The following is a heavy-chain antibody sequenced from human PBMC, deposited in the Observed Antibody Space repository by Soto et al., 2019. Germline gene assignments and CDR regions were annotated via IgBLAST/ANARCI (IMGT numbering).Heavy chain of an antibody. CDR2: ISAYTGNT. Sequence: QVQLVQSGGEVKKPGASVKVSCKASGYIFNSFGISWVRQAPGQGLEWMGWISAYTGNTKYAQNFQGRVTMTTDTPTCIPDTELRSLQSDDTAVYYCARRWTTRDIDYWGQGTLFTVSS. D-gene: IGHD4-17*01. CDR1: GYIFNSFG. CDR3: ARRWTTRDIDY. V-gene: IGHV1-18*01. J-gene: IGHJ4*02.